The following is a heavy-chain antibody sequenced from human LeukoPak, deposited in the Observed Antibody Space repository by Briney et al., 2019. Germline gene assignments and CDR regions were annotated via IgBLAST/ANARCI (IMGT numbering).Heavy chain of an antibody. CDR3: ARAPVTSCRGAYCYPFDY. J-gene: IGHJ4*02. D-gene: IGHD2-21*01. CDR2: TSSSDAGT. V-gene: IGHV3-23*01. Sequence: PGGSLRLSCAAFGFPLSSYAMSWVRQAPGKGLEWVSATSSSDAGTYHADSVRGRFTISRDNSKNTLYLQMNGLRVEDAAVYYCARAPVTSCRGAYCYPFDYWGQGTLVTVSS. CDR1: GFPLSSYA.